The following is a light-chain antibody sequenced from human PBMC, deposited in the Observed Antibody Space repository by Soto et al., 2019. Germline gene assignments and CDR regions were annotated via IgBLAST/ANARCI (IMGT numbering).Light chain of an antibody. J-gene: IGKJ1*01. CDR3: HQYGSPPRT. V-gene: IGKV3-20*01. Sequence: ENVLTQSPGTLSLSPGERATLSCRASQSVSSSCLAWYQQKPGQAPRLLIYGASSRATGIPDRFSGSGSETDFTLTISRLEPEDFAVYYCHQYGSPPRTFGQGTKVEVK. CDR2: GAS. CDR1: QSVSSSC.